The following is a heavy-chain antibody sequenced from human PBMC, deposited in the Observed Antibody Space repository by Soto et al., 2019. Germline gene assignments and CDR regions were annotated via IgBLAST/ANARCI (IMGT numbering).Heavy chain of an antibody. V-gene: IGHV2-5*02. CDR3: THKGGRGAGMDV. CDR2: IYWDDDE. J-gene: IGHJ6*02. CDR1: GFSLSNSGVG. Sequence: QITVKESGPTLVKPTQTLTLTCTFSGFSLSNSGVGVAWIRQPPGKALEWLALIYWDDDERYRPSLRSRLTITKDTSKNQVVLPMTNVDPVDTATYFCTHKGGRGAGMDVWGQGTTVTVSS. D-gene: IGHD2-15*01.